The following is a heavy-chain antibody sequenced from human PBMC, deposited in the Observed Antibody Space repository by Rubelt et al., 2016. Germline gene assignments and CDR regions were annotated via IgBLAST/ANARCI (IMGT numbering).Heavy chain of an antibody. CDR3: AGGIAVADTTFDY. J-gene: IGHJ4*02. Sequence: QVQLVQSGAEVKKPGSSVKVSCKASGGTFSSYAISWVRQAPGQGLEWMGRIIPILGIANYAQKFQGRVTITADKSRSTAYMEMGSLRSEETDGYYCAGGIAVADTTFDYWGQGTLVTVSS. CDR2: IIPILGIA. D-gene: IGHD6-19*01. CDR1: GGTFSSYA. V-gene: IGHV1-69*04.